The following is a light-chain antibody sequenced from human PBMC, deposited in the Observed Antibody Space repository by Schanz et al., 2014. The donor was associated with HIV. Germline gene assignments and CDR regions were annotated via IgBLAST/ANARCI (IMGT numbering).Light chain of an antibody. J-gene: IGLJ3*02. V-gene: IGLV1-47*01. Sequence: QSVLTQPPSASGTPGQRVTISCSGSSSNIRSNSVNWYQQFPGTAPKLLIYRDNQRPSGVPDRFSGSKSGTSASLAISGLRSEDETDYYCAAWDDSLSVLVFGGGTKLTV. CDR1: SSNIRSNS. CDR2: RDN. CDR3: AAWDDSLSVLV.